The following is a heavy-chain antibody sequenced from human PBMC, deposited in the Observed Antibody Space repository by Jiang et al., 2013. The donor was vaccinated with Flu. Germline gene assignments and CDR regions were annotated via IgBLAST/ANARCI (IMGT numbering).Heavy chain of an antibody. CDR2: IVPIFGTA. CDR1: GGTFSSYA. Sequence: QLVESGAEVKKPGSSVKVSCKASGGTFSSYAISWVRQAPGQGLEWMGGIVPIFGTANYAQKFKGKVTITADESTSTVYMELSSLTSEDAAMYYCAGVDYHGLEHYFGLGDYWGQGTLVT. V-gene: IGHV1-69*01. D-gene: IGHD3-3*01. J-gene: IGHJ4*02. CDR3: AGVDYHGLEHYFGLGDY.